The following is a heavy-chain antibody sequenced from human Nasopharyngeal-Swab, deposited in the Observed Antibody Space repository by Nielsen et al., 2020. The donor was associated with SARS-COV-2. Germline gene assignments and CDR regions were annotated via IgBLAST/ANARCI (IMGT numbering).Heavy chain of an antibody. Sequence: SKTLSLTCTVSGDSISSNSYYWGWIRQSPGKGLEWIGSFSYSGTTYFNPSLKSRVTISVDTSKNQFSVKLSSVTAADTAVYYCASYYYDSSDYSYWFDPWGQGTLVTVSS. CDR1: GDSISSNSYY. V-gene: IGHV4-39*01. CDR2: FSYSGTT. J-gene: IGHJ5*02. CDR3: ASYYYDSSDYSYWFDP. D-gene: IGHD3-22*01.